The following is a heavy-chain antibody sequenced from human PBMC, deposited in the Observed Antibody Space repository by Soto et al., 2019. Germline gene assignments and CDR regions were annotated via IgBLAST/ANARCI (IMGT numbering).Heavy chain of an antibody. V-gene: IGHV5-51*01. D-gene: IGHD2-15*01. Sequence: GESLKISCKGSGYSFTSYWIGWVRQMPGKGLEWMGIIYPGDSDTRYSPSFQGQVTISVDQSISTAYLQWSSLKASDTAMYYCARAYCSGGSCYSAYYYGMDVWGQGTTVTVSS. CDR1: GYSFTSYW. CDR3: ARAYCSGGSCYSAYYYGMDV. CDR2: IYPGDSDT. J-gene: IGHJ6*02.